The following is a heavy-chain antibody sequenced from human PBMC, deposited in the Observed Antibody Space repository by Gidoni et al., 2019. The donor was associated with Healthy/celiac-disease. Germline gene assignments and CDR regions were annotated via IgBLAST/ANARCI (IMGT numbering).Heavy chain of an antibody. CDR3: ARVSTAAAGRYFDS. Sequence: IRQPPGKGLEWIGYIYHGGSTYHNPSLKSRVTISLDGSKNQFSLSLTSVTAADTAVYYCARVSTAAAGRYFDSWGQGTLVTVSS. J-gene: IGHJ4*02. V-gene: IGHV4-30-2*01. CDR2: IYHGGST. D-gene: IGHD6-13*01.